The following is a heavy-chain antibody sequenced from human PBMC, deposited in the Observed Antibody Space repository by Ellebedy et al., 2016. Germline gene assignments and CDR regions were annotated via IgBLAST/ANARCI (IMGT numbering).Heavy chain of an antibody. D-gene: IGHD5-24*01. CDR2: LSRSGDTT. J-gene: IGHJ4*02. CDR1: GFTFSSYV. CDR3: AKVTVATIRSASIDY. V-gene: IGHV3-23*01. Sequence: GESLKISXRASGFTFSSYVMSWVRQAPGKGLKWVSGLSRSGDTTYYADSVKGRFTISRDNPKNTLYLQMNSLRVEDTAVYYCAKVTVATIRSASIDYWGQGTLVTVSS.